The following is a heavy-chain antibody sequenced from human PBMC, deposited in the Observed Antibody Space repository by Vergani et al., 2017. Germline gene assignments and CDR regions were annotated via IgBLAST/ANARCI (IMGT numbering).Heavy chain of an antibody. CDR2: ISSSSSTI. D-gene: IGHD6-6*01. J-gene: IGHJ6*03. Sequence: EVQLVESGGGLVQPGGSLRLSCAASGFTFSSYSMNWVRQAPGKGLEWVSYISSSSSTIYYADSVKGRFTISRDNAKNSLYLQMNSLRAEDTAVYYCARAGVAARHYYYYYMDVWGKGTTVTVSS. V-gene: IGHV3-48*04. CDR3: ARAGVAARHYYYYYMDV. CDR1: GFTFSSYS.